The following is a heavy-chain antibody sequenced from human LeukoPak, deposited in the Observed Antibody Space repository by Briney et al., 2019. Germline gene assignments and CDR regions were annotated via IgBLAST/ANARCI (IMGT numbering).Heavy chain of an antibody. V-gene: IGHV1-18*04. D-gene: IGHD5-18*01. J-gene: IGHJ4*02. CDR2: ISAYNGNT. CDR1: GYTFTSYY. Sequence: ASVKVSCKASGYTFTSYYMHWVRQAPGQGLEWMGWISAYNGNTNYAQKLQGRVTMTTDTSTSTAYMELRSLRSDDTAVYYCARSASGYGYGPREYYFDYWGQGTLVTVSS. CDR3: ARSASGYGYGPREYYFDY.